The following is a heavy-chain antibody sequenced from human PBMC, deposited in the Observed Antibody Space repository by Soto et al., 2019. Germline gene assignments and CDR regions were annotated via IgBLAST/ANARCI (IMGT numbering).Heavy chain of an antibody. CDR2: ITGSAGNT. J-gene: IGHJ4*02. CDR3: AKVPLSLRLYDY. CDR1: GFTFSNYA. D-gene: IGHD4-17*01. V-gene: IGHV3-23*01. Sequence: PGGSLRLSCAASGFTFSNYAMHWVRQAPGKGLEWVSGITGSAGNTYYADSVKGRFTISRDNSKNTLYLQTNSLRADDTAIYYCAKVPLSLRLYDYWGQGTLVTVSS.